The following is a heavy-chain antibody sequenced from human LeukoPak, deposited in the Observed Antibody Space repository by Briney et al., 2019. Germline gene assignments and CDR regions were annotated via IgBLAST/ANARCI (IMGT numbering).Heavy chain of an antibody. J-gene: IGHJ6*03. Sequence: GASVKVSCKASGGTFSSYAISWVRQAPGQGLEWMGGISPIFGTANYAQKFQGRVTITADESTSTAYMELSSLRSEDTAVYYCARGSVVTAYYYYYYMDVWGKGTTVTISS. V-gene: IGHV1-69*13. CDR3: ARGSVVTAYYYYYYMDV. CDR2: ISPIFGTA. D-gene: IGHD4-23*01. CDR1: GGTFSSYA.